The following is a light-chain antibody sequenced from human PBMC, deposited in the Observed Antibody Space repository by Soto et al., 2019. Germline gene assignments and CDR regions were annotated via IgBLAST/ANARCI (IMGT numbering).Light chain of an antibody. CDR3: LQEYNSLLT. CDR2: TAS. V-gene: IGKV1-6*01. Sequence: AIQMTQSPSSLSASVGDRVTITCRASQGIREDLGWYQVKPGKAPRLLIYTASNLQSGVPARFSGSGSGTDFTLTINGMLTEDFAVYYSLQEYNSLLTFGGVTRVEIK. J-gene: IGKJ4*01. CDR1: QGIRED.